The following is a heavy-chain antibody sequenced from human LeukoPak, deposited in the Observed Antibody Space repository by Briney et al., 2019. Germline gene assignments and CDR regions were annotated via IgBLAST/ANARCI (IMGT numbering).Heavy chain of an antibody. CDR1: GYTFNDYY. CDR2: VNPKTGRT. Sequence: ASVKVSCKASGYTFNDYYIRWVRQAPGLGLEWMGWVNPKTGRTKYAQKLQARVTMTSDTSIVTAYMELSSLTSDDTATYYCARGILQQQLVANWGQGTLVTVSS. J-gene: IGHJ4*02. CDR3: ARGILQQQLVAN. V-gene: IGHV1-2*02. D-gene: IGHD6-13*01.